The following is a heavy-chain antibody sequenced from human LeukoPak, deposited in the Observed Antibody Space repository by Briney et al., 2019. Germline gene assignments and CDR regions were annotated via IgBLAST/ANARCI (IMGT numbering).Heavy chain of an antibody. J-gene: IGHJ4*02. CDR1: GFTFSSYR. D-gene: IGHD3-3*01. V-gene: IGHV3-7*01. Sequence: GGSLRLSCAASGFTFSSYRMSWVRQAPGKGLEWVANIQEEGSEKYYVDSVKGRFTISRDNAKNSLFLQMNSLRAEDTAVYYCARGMSREVYDFWSDSLDYWGQGTLVTVSS. CDR3: ARGMSREVYDFWSDSLDY. CDR2: IQEEGSEK.